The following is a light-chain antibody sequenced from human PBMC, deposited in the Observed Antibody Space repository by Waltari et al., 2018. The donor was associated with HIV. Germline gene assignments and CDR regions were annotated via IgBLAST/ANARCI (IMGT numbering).Light chain of an antibody. V-gene: IGLV2-23*02. CDR1: SSDFGSYNL. CDR3: SSYATAGTYVL. Sequence: QSALTQPASVSGSPGQSITISCTGTSSDFGSYNLVSWYQQHPGKAPKLMISEVNKRPSGVSNRFSGSKSGNTASLTISGLQAEDEADYYCSSYATAGTYVLFGGGTKLTVL. J-gene: IGLJ2*01. CDR2: EVN.